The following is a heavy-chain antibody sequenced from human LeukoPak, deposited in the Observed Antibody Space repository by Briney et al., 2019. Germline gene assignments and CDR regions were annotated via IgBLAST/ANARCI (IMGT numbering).Heavy chain of an antibody. Sequence: ASVKVSCKASGYTFTSYGISWVRQAPGQGLEWMGWISAYNGNTNYAQKLQGRVTMTTDTSTTPAYMELRSLRSDDTAVYYCAREYYDSSGYTTPLDYWGQGTLVTVSS. V-gene: IGHV1-18*01. CDR1: GYTFTSYG. CDR3: AREYYDSSGYTTPLDY. D-gene: IGHD3-22*01. CDR2: ISAYNGNT. J-gene: IGHJ4*02.